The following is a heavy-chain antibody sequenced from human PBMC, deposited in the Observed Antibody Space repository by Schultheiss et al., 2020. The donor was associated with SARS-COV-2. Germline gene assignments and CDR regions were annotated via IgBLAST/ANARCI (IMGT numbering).Heavy chain of an antibody. CDR2: INPSGGST. J-gene: IGHJ6*02. CDR1: GYTFTSYY. CDR3: ARDFRLGVSLRTYYYGMDV. Sequence: ASVKVSCKASGYTFTSYYMHWVRQAPGQGLEWIGIINPSGGSTSYAQKFQGRVTMTRDTSTSTVYMELSSLRSEDTAVYYCARDFRLGVSLRTYYYGMDVWGQGTTVTVSS. D-gene: IGHD3-16*01. V-gene: IGHV1-46*01.